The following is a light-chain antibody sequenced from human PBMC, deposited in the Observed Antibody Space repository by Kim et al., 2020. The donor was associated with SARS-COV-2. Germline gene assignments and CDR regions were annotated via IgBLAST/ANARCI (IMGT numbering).Light chain of an antibody. CDR1: SSNIGSNS. CDR3: AAWDASLNVVV. CDR2: SQD. V-gene: IGLV1-44*01. Sequence: GQRIAISCSGGSSNIGSNSVNWYQHLPRTAPKLLIYSQDRRPSGVPDRFSGSKSGTSASLAISGLQSEDEAEYYCAAWDASLNVVVFGGGTQLTVL. J-gene: IGLJ2*01.